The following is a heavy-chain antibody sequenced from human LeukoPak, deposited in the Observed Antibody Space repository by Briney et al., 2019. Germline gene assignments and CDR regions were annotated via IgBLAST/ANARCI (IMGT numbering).Heavy chain of an antibody. CDR1: GGTFSSYA. CDR3: ARFKWGSSAFDI. J-gene: IGHJ3*02. V-gene: IGHV1-2*02. D-gene: IGHD7-27*01. CDR2: INPNSGGT. Sequence: ASVKVSCKASGGTFSSYAISWVRQAPGQGLEWMGWINPNSGGTNYAQKFQGGVTMTRDTSISTAYMELSRLRSDDTAVYYCARFKWGSSAFDIWGQGTMVTVSS.